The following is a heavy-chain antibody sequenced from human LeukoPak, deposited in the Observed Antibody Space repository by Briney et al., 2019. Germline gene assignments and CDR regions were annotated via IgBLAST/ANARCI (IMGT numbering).Heavy chain of an antibody. J-gene: IGHJ5*02. CDR2: INPNSGGT. Sequence: ASVKVSCKASGYTFTGYYIHWVRQAPGQELECMGWINPNSGGTNYAQKFQGRVTMTRDTSISTAYMELSRLRSDDTAVYYCARGGSGSYFSWLDPWGQGTLVTVSS. CDR1: GYTFTGYY. CDR3: ARGGSGSYFSWLDP. V-gene: IGHV1-2*02. D-gene: IGHD3-10*01.